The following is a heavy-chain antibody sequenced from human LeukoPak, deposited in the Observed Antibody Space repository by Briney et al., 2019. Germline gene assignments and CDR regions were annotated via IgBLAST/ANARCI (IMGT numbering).Heavy chain of an antibody. CDR1: GYAIISGGFS. CDR2: IYDRGPA. V-gene: IGHV4-30-2*01. J-gene: IGHJ5*02. D-gene: IGHD3-10*01. Sequence: PSQTLSLTCTVSGYAIISGGFSWNWIRQPPGEGLEWIGCIYDRGPAHYNPSLKSRFTISVDRPKNQFFLNVTSLTAADTAVYYCARSRQASGLFSSWGQGTLVTVSS. CDR3: ARSRQASGLFSS.